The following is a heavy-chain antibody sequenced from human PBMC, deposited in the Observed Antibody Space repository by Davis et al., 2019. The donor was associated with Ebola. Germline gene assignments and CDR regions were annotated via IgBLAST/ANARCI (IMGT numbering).Heavy chain of an antibody. D-gene: IGHD3-22*01. Sequence: GESLKISCAASGFTFSSYGMHWVRQAPGKGLEWVAVISYDGSNKYYADSVKGRFTISRDNSKNTLYLQMNSLRAEDTAVYYCARDRDYYDRSAYHPRGWLDTWGQGTLVIVSS. CDR1: GFTFSSYG. CDR3: ARDRDYYDRSAYHPRGWLDT. J-gene: IGHJ5*02. V-gene: IGHV3-30*03. CDR2: ISYDGSNK.